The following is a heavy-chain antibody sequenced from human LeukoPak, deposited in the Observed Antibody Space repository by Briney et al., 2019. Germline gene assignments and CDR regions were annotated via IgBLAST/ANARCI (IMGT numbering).Heavy chain of an antibody. D-gene: IGHD3-10*01. CDR2: ISSSGSTI. Sequence: GGSLRLSCAASGFTFSSYEMNWVRQAPGKGLEWVSYISSSGSTIYYADSVKGRFTISRDNAKNSLYLQMNSLRAEDTAVYYCARDKWFGELAPDLQYYYYMDVWGKGTTVTISS. V-gene: IGHV3-48*03. CDR1: GFTFSSYE. CDR3: ARDKWFGELAPDLQYYYYMDV. J-gene: IGHJ6*03.